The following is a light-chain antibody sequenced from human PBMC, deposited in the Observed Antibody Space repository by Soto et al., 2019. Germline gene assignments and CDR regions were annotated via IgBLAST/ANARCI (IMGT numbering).Light chain of an antibody. J-gene: IGKJ2*01. CDR1: QSVGTN. CDR3: QQRNHWPVMYT. CDR2: DAS. V-gene: IGKV3-11*01. Sequence: DTVLTQSPATLSLSPGERATLSCRASQSVGTNLARYQQKPGQSPRLLIHDASNRAAGIPVRFSGSGSGTEFTLTTNSLAPEDVAVYYCQQRNHWPVMYTFGQGNKLEIK.